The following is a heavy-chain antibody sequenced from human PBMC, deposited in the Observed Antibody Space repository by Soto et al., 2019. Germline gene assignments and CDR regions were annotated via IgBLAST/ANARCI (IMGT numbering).Heavy chain of an antibody. V-gene: IGHV4-30-4*01. CDR2: IYYSGST. CDR3: SRERPDGARLDP. D-gene: IGHD6-6*01. Sequence: QVQLQESGPGLVKPSQTLSLTCSVSGGSISSGDYYWSWIRQPPGKGLEWIGYIYYSGSTYYNPSLKSRVTISVDTSKNQFSLKLSSVTAADTAVYYCSRERPDGARLDPWGQGTLVTVSS. CDR1: GGSISSGDYY. J-gene: IGHJ5*02.